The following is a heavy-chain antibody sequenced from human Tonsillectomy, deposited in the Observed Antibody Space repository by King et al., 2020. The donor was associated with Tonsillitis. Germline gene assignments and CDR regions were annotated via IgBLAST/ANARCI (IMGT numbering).Heavy chain of an antibody. V-gene: IGHV5-51*01. CDR1: GYSFTSYW. CDR2: IYPGDSDT. D-gene: IGHD3-9*01. CDR3: ARRNYDILTGYYYFDY. Sequence: QLVQSGAEVKKPGESLKISCKGSGYSFTSYWIGWVRQMPGKGLEWMGIIYPGDSDTRYSPSFQGQVTISADKSISTAYLQWSSLKASDTAMYYCARRNYDILTGYYYFDYWGQGTLVTVSS. J-gene: IGHJ4*02.